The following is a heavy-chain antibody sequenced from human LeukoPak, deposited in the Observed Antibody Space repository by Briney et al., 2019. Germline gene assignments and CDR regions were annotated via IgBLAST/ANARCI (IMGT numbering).Heavy chain of an antibody. CDR3: ARGVSWTGYFDILQIDP. Sequence: SETLSLTRSVSGGSISHSYWTWMRQPPGKGLEWIGYIYYSGTTKYNPSLKSRVTISIDTSKNQFSLKLTSVTAADTAVYYCARGVSWTGYFDILQIDPWGQGTLVTVSS. D-gene: IGHD3-9*01. V-gene: IGHV4-59*01. J-gene: IGHJ5*02. CDR2: IYYSGTT. CDR1: GGSISHSY.